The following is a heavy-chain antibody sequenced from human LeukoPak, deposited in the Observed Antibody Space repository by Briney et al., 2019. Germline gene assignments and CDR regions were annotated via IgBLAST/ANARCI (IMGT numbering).Heavy chain of an antibody. J-gene: IGHJ6*02. Sequence: ASVKVSCKASGYTFTSYGISWVRQAPGQGLEWMGWISAYNGNTNYAQKLQGRVTMTTDTSTSTAYMELRSLRSDDTAVYYCARESYCSSTSCYSDYYHYGMDVWGQGTTVTVSS. CDR3: ARESYCSSTSCYSDYYHYGMDV. CDR2: ISAYNGNT. CDR1: GYTFTSYG. D-gene: IGHD2-2*01. V-gene: IGHV1-18*01.